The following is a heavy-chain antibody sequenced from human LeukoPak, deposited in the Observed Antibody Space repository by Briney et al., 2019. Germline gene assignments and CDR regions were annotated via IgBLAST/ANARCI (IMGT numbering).Heavy chain of an antibody. V-gene: IGHV3-74*01. CDR2: INSDGSST. J-gene: IGHJ4*02. CDR3: ARGGAYSSGLNYFDY. CDR1: GFTFSSYW. D-gene: IGHD6-19*01. Sequence: GGSLRLSCAASGFTFSSYWTHWVRQAPGKGLVWVSRINSDGSSTSYADSVKGRFTISRDNAKNTLYLQMNSLRAEDTAVFYCARGGAYSSGLNYFDYWGQGALVTVSS.